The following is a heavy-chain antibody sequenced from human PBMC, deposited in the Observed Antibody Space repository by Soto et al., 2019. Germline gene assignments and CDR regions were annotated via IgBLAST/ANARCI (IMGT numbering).Heavy chain of an antibody. V-gene: IGHV3-9*01. CDR3: AKSKGDLEILTTTVTTFWGPFPI. CDR2: ITWNSGSR. Sequence: EVQLVESGGGLVQPGRSLRLSCAASGFTFDDYAMHWVRQAPGKGPEWVSGITWNSGSRGYAESVKGRFTISRDNAKNSMYLQLNSLRTEDTAVYYCAKSKGDLEILTTTVTTFWGPFPIWGQGTMVPVSS. D-gene: IGHD4-17*01. J-gene: IGHJ3*02. CDR1: GFTFDDYA.